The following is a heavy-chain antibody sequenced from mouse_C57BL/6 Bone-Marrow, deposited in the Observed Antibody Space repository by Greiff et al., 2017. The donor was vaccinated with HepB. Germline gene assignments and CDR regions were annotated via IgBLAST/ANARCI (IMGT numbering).Heavy chain of an antibody. CDR2: IWSGGST. J-gene: IGHJ4*01. Sequence: QVQLQQSGPGLVQPSQSLSITCTVSGFSLTSYGVHWVRQSPGKGLEWLGVIWSGGSTDYNAAFISRLSISKDNSKSQVFFKMNSLQADDTAIYYCARKGIYYGNLYYAMDYWGQGTSVTVSS. D-gene: IGHD2-1*01. CDR3: ARKGIYYGNLYYAMDY. V-gene: IGHV2-2*01. CDR1: GFSLTSYG.